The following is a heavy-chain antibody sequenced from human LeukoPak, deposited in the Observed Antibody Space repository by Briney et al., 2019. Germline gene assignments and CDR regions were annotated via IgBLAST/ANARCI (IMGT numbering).Heavy chain of an antibody. V-gene: IGHV3-21*01. CDR1: GFTFSSYS. Sequence: GGSLRLSCAASGFTFSSYSMNWVRQAPGKGLEWVSSISSSSSYIYYADSVKGRFTISRDNAENSLYLQMNSLRAEDTAVYYCARDRNTDFWSGYYTNYFDDWGQGTLVSVSS. CDR3: ARDRNTDFWSGYYTNYFDD. CDR2: ISSSSSYI. J-gene: IGHJ4*02. D-gene: IGHD3-3*01.